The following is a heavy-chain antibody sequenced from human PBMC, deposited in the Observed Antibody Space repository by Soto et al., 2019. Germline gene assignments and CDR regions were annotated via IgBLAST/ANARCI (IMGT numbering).Heavy chain of an antibody. Sequence: PGGSLRLSCAASGFTVSSNYMSWVRQAPGKGLEWVSVIYSGGSTYYADSVKGRFTISRDNSKNTLYLQMKSLRAEDTAVYYCGRDSLNYDILTGYYYYCMDVWGKGTMVTVSS. D-gene: IGHD3-9*01. CDR1: GFTVSSNY. V-gene: IGHV3-53*01. CDR3: GRDSLNYDILTGYYYYCMDV. CDR2: IYSGGST. J-gene: IGHJ6*04.